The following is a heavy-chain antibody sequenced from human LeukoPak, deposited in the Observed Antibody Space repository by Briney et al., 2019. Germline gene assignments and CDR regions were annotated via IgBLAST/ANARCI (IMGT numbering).Heavy chain of an antibody. J-gene: IGHJ4*02. Sequence: GGSLRLSCAASGFTFSSYSMNWVRQAPGKGLEWVSSISSSSSYIYYADSVKGRFTISRDNAKNSLYLQMNSLRAEDTAVYYCAREPYCSSTGCQSAAFDYWGQGTLVTVSS. CDR2: ISSSSSYI. CDR1: GFTFSSYS. CDR3: AREPYCSSTGCQSAAFDY. D-gene: IGHD2-2*01. V-gene: IGHV3-21*01.